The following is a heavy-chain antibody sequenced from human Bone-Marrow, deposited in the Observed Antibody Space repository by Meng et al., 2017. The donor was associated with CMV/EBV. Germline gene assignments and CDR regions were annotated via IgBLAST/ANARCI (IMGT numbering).Heavy chain of an antibody. CDR2: ISSSGYTI. Sequence: GGSLRLSCAASGFTFSDYYMTWIRQAPGKGLEWVSYISSSGYTISYADPVKGRFTISRDNAKNSLYLQLNGLRAEDTAVYYCARARLDSSPVYFDYWGQGKLVTVSS. J-gene: IGHJ4*02. CDR3: ARARLDSSPVYFDY. CDR1: GFTFSDYY. V-gene: IGHV3-11*01. D-gene: IGHD6-13*01.